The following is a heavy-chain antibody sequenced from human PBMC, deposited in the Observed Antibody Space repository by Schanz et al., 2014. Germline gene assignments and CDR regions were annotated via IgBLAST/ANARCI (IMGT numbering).Heavy chain of an antibody. Sequence: DVQLVDSGGGLVQPGGSLRLSCAASGFIVSDNYMHWVRQAPGKGLEWVSVIYTDGSTYYADSVRDRFTISRDNSKNMLYLQINNLRAEDTAVYYCARGTDTAMEHRPFDYWGQGTLVTVSS. CDR3: ARGTDTAMEHRPFDY. V-gene: IGHV3-66*01. D-gene: IGHD5-18*01. J-gene: IGHJ4*02. CDR2: IYTDGST. CDR1: GFIVSDNY.